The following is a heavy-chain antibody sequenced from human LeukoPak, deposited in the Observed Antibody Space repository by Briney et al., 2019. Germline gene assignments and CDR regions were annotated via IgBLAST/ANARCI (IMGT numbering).Heavy chain of an antibody. CDR3: ARVATMVRVPLDALDI. CDR2: ISSSSSYI. Sequence: PGGSLRLSCAASGFTFSSYSMNWVRQAPGKGLEWVSSISSSSSYIYYADSVKGRFTTSRDNAKNSLYLQMNSLRVEDTAVYYCARVATMVRVPLDALDIWGQGTTVSVSS. J-gene: IGHJ3*02. D-gene: IGHD3-10*01. V-gene: IGHV3-21*01. CDR1: GFTFSSYS.